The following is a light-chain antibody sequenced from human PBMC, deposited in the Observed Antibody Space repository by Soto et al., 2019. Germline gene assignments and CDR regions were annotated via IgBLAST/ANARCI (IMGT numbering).Light chain of an antibody. CDR2: DAS. Sequence: EMLMTQSPASLSVSPGEKVSLSCWASQSVTNKLAWYQQRPGQPPRLLLYDASTRATGVPATFSDSGSGTDFTLTISSLQSEDLGFYYCLQYHYWPWTFGQGTKVDIK. CDR1: QSVTNK. CDR3: LQYHYWPWT. J-gene: IGKJ1*01. V-gene: IGKV3-15*01.